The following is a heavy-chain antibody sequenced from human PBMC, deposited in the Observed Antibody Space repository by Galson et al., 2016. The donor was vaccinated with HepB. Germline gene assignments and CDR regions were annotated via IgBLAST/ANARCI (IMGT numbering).Heavy chain of an antibody. CDR3: ARDPVPVIRGVVGY. Sequence: SVKVSCKASGYTFTAFAISWVRQAPGQGLEWMGWIGPYEGNTNFARKFRDRVTLTNETSTNTAYMELRSLTPDDTAVYFCARDPVPVIRGVVGYWGQGTLVTVSS. D-gene: IGHD3-10*01. J-gene: IGHJ4*01. CDR1: GYTFTAFA. V-gene: IGHV1-18*01. CDR2: IGPYEGNT.